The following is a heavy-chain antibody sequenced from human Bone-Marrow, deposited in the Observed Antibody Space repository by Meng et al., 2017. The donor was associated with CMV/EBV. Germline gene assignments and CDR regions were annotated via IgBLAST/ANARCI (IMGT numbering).Heavy chain of an antibody. CDR1: GGSISSSSYY. CDR3: ARAFPEGGFGELNLFDY. CDR2: IYYSGST. D-gene: IGHD3-10*01. Sequence: SETLSLTCTVSGGSISSSSYYWGWIRQPPGKGLEWIGSIYYSGSTYYNPSLKSRVTISVDTSKNQFSLKLSSVTAADTAVYYCARAFPEGGFGELNLFDYWGQGTLVTVYS. J-gene: IGHJ4*02. V-gene: IGHV4-39*07.